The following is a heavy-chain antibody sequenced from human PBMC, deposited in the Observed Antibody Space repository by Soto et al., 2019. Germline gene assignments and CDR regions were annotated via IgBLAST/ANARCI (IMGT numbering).Heavy chain of an antibody. D-gene: IGHD6-13*01. J-gene: IGHJ4*02. CDR3: ARGRGAAADYFDF. Sequence: QVQLVESGGGLVKPGGSLRLSCAVSGFTFSDYYMTWIRQAPVKGLEWVSYISSSTSHTNYADSVKGRFTISRDKAKNSLFLQMNSLRAEDTAVYYCARGRGAAADYFDFWGQGTLVTVSS. V-gene: IGHV3-11*05. CDR2: ISSSTSHT. CDR1: GFTFSDYY.